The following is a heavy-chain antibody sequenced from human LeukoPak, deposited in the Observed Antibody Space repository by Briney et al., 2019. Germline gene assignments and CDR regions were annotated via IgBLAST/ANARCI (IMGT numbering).Heavy chain of an antibody. CDR2: IYNSGST. CDR1: GGSISSSSYY. J-gene: IGHJ2*01. Sequence: KPSETLSLTCTVSGGSISSSSYYWGWIRQPPGKGLEWIGSIYNSGSTYYNPSLYSRVTISVDTSNNQFSLKLSSVTAADTTVYYCARQQYYYDSSGYRAPGRWYFDLWGRGTLVTVSS. V-gene: IGHV4-39*01. CDR3: ARQQYYYDSSGYRAPGRWYFDL. D-gene: IGHD3-22*01.